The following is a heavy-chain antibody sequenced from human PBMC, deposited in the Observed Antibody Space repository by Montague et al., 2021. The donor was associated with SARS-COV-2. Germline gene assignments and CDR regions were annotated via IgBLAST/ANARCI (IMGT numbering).Heavy chain of an antibody. CDR1: GVSVTDYY. D-gene: IGHD3-16*01. CDR3: VRHPHYDGLNGPPDF. V-gene: IGHV4-59*08. Sequence: SETLSLTCTVSGVSVTDYYWSWIRQPPGKGLEWVGDVFYNNGTNFNPSLKSRVAISVDTSKNQFSLRLTSVTAADTASYYCVRHPHYDGLNGPPDFWDQGTLVTVSS. CDR2: VFYNNGT. J-gene: IGHJ4*02.